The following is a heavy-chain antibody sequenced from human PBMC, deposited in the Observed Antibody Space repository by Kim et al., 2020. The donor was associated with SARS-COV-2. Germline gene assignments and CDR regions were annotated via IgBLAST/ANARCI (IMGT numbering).Heavy chain of an antibody. V-gene: IGHV3-33*01. CDR3: AREGDFYYTFDY. D-gene: IGHD1-26*01. Sequence: GGSLRLSCAASGFTFSSYGMHWVRQAPGKGLEWVAVIWYDGSNKYYADSVKGRFTISRDNSKNTLYLQMNSLRAEDTAVYYCAREGDFYYTFDYWGQGTLVTVSS. J-gene: IGHJ4*02. CDR2: IWYDGSNK. CDR1: GFTFSSYG.